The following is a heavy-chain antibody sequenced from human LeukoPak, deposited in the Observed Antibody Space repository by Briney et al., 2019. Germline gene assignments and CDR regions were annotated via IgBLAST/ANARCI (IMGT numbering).Heavy chain of an antibody. V-gene: IGHV3-48*01. D-gene: IGHD5-18*01. CDR3: VPDPDTTMP. CDR2: ISSSGSTI. CDR1: GSTFSIYS. Sequence: PGGSLRLSCAMSGSTFSIYSLNWVSQAPGKGPEWISYISSSGSTIYYADSVKGRFTISRDNAKHSLYLQMDSLRAEDTAVYYCVPDPDTTMPWGPGTLVTVSS. J-gene: IGHJ4*02.